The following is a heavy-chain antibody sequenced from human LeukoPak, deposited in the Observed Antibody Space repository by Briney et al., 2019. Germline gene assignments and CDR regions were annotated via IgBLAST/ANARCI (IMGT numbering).Heavy chain of an antibody. CDR2: ITGSGSNT. CDR3: VREGLRPYFDY. J-gene: IGHJ4*02. Sequence: GGSLRLSCAASGFTSNTYPMSWVRQAPGKGLEWVSAITGSGSNTYYADSVKGRFTISRDNSKNTLYLLMNSLRGEDTAVYYCVREGLRPYFDYWGQGTLVTVSS. CDR1: GFTSNTYP. V-gene: IGHV3-23*01.